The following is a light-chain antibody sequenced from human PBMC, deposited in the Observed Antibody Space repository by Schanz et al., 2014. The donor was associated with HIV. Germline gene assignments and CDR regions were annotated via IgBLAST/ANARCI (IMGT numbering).Light chain of an antibody. CDR3: CSYTSSSTWV. V-gene: IGLV2-14*02. CDR2: EVS. CDR1: SNDVGTYNL. J-gene: IGLJ3*02. Sequence: QSALTQPASVSGSPGQSITISCTGTSNDVGTYNLVSWYQQHPGKAPQLMIYEVSKRPSGVSDRFSGSKSDNTASLTISGLQADDEADYYCCSYTSSSTWVFGGGTKLTVL.